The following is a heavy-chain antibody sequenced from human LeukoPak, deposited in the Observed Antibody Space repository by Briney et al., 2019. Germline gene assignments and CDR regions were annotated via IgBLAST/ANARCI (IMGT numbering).Heavy chain of an antibody. CDR2: ISAYNGNT. V-gene: IGHV1-18*01. CDR1: GYTFTSYG. D-gene: IGHD3-3*01. J-gene: IGHJ6*02. Sequence: ASVKVSCKASGYTFTSYGISWVRQAPGQGLEWMGWISAYNGNTNYAQKFQGRVTMTRDTSTSTVYMELSSLRSEDTAVYYCAREIRPYYDFWSGYYTANYYYYGMDVWGQGTTVTVSS. CDR3: AREIRPYYDFWSGYYTANYYYYGMDV.